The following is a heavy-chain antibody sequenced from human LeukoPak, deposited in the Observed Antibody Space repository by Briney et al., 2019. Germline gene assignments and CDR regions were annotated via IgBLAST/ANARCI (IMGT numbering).Heavy chain of an antibody. J-gene: IGHJ6*03. CDR2: MNPNSGNT. V-gene: IGHV1-8*03. D-gene: IGHD3-22*01. CDR1: GYTFTGYY. CDR3: ARGYIDSSGYYWLDYYYYMDV. Sequence: GASVKVSCKASGYTFTGYYMHWVRQAPGQGLEWMGWMNPNSGNTGYAQKFQGRVTITRNTSISTAYMELSSLRSEDTAVYYCARGYIDSSGYYWLDYYYYMDVWGKGTTVTVSS.